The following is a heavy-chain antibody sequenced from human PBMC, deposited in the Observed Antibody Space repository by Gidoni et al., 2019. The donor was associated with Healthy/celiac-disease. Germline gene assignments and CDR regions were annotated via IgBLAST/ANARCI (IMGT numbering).Heavy chain of an antibody. D-gene: IGHD4-17*01. CDR3: ARGGDYVYYYYGMDV. J-gene: IGHJ6*02. CDR1: GGSLSSGSYY. CDR2: IYTSGST. Sequence: QVQLQESGPGLVKPSQTLSLTCTVSGGSLSSGSYYWSWIRQPAGKGLEWIGRIYTSGSTNYNPSLKSRVTISVDTSRNQFSLKLSSVTAADTAVYYCARGGDYVYYYYGMDVWGQGTTVTVSS. V-gene: IGHV4-61*02.